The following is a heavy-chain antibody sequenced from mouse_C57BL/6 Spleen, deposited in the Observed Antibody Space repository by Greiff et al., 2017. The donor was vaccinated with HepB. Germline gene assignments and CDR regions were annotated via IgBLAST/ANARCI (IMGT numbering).Heavy chain of an antibody. Sequence: VQRVESDAELVKPGASVKISCKVSGYTFTDHTIHWMKQRPEQGLEWIGYIYPRDGSTKYNEKFKGKATLTADKSSSTAYMQLNSLTSEDSAVYFCARRTTIVTSYYAMDYWGQGTSVTVSS. CDR3: ARRTTIVTSYYAMDY. CDR1: GYTFTDHT. D-gene: IGHD2-5*01. V-gene: IGHV1-78*01. J-gene: IGHJ4*01. CDR2: IYPRDGST.